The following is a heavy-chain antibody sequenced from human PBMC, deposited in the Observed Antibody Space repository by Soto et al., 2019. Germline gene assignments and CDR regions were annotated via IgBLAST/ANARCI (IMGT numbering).Heavy chain of an antibody. CDR1: GFTFSTYA. J-gene: IGHJ4*02. CDR2: ISGSGIST. Sequence: AWGSLRLSCSASGFTFSTYAMIWVRQAPGKGLEWVSVISGSGISTYYADSVKGRFTISRDNSKNTVYLQMNSLRAEDTALYYCAKDRGYSGTYWWWGQGALVTVSS. V-gene: IGHV3-23*01. D-gene: IGHD1-26*01. CDR3: AKDRGYSGTYWW.